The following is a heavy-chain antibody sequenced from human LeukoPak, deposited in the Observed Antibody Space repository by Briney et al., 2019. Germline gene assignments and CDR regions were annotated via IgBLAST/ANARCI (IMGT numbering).Heavy chain of an antibody. D-gene: IGHD4-17*01. CDR2: IKSKTDGGTT. J-gene: IGHJ4*02. V-gene: IGHV3-15*01. CDR3: TTVGGDYGVYEFDY. CDR1: GFTFSNAW. Sequence: PGGSLRLSCAASGFTFSNAWMSWVRQAPGKGLEWVGRIKSKTDGGTTDYAAPVKGRFTISRDDSKNTLYLQMNSLNTEDTAVYYCTTVGGDYGVYEFDYWGQGTLVTVSS.